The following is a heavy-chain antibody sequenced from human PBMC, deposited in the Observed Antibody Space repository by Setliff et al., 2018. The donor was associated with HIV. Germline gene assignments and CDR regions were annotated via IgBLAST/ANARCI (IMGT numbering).Heavy chain of an antibody. Sequence: PGGSLRLSCAASGFMFDDYVMHWVRQAPGKGLEWVSGISWNNDVIGYADSVKGRFTISRDNAKNSLYLQMNSLRAEDMALYYCAREMSSYYYDSSGYYHDAFDIWGQGTMVTVSS. D-gene: IGHD3-22*01. CDR3: AREMSSYYYDSSGYYHDAFDI. J-gene: IGHJ3*02. CDR1: GFMFDDYV. V-gene: IGHV3-9*03. CDR2: ISWNNDVI.